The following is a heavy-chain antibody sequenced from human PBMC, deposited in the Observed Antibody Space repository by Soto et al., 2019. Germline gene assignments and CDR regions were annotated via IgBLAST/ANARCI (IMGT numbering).Heavy chain of an antibody. J-gene: IGHJ4*02. CDR1: GFSFSDYE. CDR2: IGRDGETT. D-gene: IGHD2-15*01. CDR3: ARDTPPAEFDC. V-gene: IGHV3-48*03. Sequence: PGGSLRLSCEASGFSFSDYEMNWVRQAPGEGLEWVAYIGRDGETTFYADSVEGRFVGSRDNAKNSLFLQMDRLTGDDTAVYFCARDTPPAEFDCWRQGSLGTVSS.